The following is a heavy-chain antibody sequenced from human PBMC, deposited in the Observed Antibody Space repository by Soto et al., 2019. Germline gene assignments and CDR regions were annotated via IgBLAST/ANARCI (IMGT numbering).Heavy chain of an antibody. D-gene: IGHD2-15*01. CDR1: GGSFSGYY. Sequence: QVQLQQWGAGLLKPSETLSLTCAVYGGSFSGYYWSWIRQPPGKGLEWIGEINHSGSTNYNPSLKSRVTISVDTSKNQFSLKLSSVTAADTAVYYCARGQNGGSCYSFDYWGQGTLVTVSS. CDR3: ARGQNGGSCYSFDY. CDR2: INHSGST. J-gene: IGHJ4*02. V-gene: IGHV4-34*01.